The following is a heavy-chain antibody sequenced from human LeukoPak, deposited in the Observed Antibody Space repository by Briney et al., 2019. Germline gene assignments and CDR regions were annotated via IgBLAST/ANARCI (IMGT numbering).Heavy chain of an antibody. J-gene: IGHJ4*02. CDR3: ARDRIAVAGRGFFDY. V-gene: IGHV4-34*01. CDR2: INHSGST. CDR1: GGSCGCYY. D-gene: IGHD6-19*01. Sequence: SETLSLTCAVYGGSCGCYYCWLSRHPRKGLEWCGGEINHSGSTNYNPSLKSRVTISVDTSKNQFSLKLSSVTAADTAVYYCARDRIAVAGRGFFDYWGQGTLVTVSS.